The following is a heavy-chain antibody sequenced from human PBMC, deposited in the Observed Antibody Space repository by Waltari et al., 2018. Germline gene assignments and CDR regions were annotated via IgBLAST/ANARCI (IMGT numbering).Heavy chain of an antibody. CDR3: AKVGPFGLVLSMGFDS. J-gene: IGHJ4*01. Sequence: QLLEPGGGLVQPGGSLTRPRSALGLAFTSYGMGGGRQGPGKFLELVSIISDSGATTDYADSLKGRFTVSRDNSRNTVYLQVNSLRAEDTAIYYCAKVGPFGLVLSMGFDSFGHGILVTVSS. V-gene: IGHV3-23*01. CDR2: ISDSGATT. D-gene: IGHD3-3*01. CDR1: GLAFTSYG.